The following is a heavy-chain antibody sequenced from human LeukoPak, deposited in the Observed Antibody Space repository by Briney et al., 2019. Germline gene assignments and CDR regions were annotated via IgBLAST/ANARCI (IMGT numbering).Heavy chain of an antibody. CDR1: GFTVSSYE. D-gene: IGHD6-13*01. Sequence: GGSLRLSCAASGFTVSSYEMNWVRQAPGKGLEWVSYIRRSGSTIKYADSVKGRFTISRDNAKNSLYLQMNSLRAEDTAVYYCARGEGRSWPFSRQWGQGNLVTVSS. V-gene: IGHV3-48*03. J-gene: IGHJ4*02. CDR3: ARGEGRSWPFSRQ. CDR2: IRRSGSTI.